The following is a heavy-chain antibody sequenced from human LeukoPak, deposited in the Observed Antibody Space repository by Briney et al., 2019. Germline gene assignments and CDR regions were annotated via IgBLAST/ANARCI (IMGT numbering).Heavy chain of an antibody. CDR2: ISSDGSSK. V-gene: IGHV3-30-3*01. J-gene: IGHJ4*02. Sequence: GGSLRLSCAASGFTFTSYDIHWVRQAPGKGLEWVAVISSDGSSKYYADSVKGRFTISRDNSKNTLYLQKNSLRAGDTAVYYCARHLSSTADHWGQGTLVTVSS. D-gene: IGHD2-2*01. CDR3: ARHLSSTADH. CDR1: GFTFTSYD.